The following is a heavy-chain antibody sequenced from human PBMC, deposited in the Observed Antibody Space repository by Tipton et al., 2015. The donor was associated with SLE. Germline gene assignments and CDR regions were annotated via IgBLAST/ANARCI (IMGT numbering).Heavy chain of an antibody. Sequence: TLSLTCTVSGGSISSGSYYWSWIRQPAGKGLEWIGSIYYSGSTYYNPSLKSRVTISVDTSKNQFSLKLSSVTAADTAAYYCARGEEDYYGSGSYIWFDPWGQGTLVTVSS. CDR3: ARGEEDYYGSGSYIWFDP. D-gene: IGHD3-10*01. CDR1: GGSISSGSYY. J-gene: IGHJ5*02. CDR2: IYYSGST. V-gene: IGHV4-39*07.